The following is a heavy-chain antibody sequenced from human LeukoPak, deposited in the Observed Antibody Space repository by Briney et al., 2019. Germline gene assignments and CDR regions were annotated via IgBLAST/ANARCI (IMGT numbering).Heavy chain of an antibody. CDR3: ARRAGAYSHPYDY. V-gene: IGHV3-23*01. CDR2: ISGSGDST. CDR1: GFTFSNYA. J-gene: IGHJ4*02. D-gene: IGHD4/OR15-4a*01. Sequence: GGSLRLSCAASGFTFSNYAMRWVRQAPGKGLEWVSGISGSGDSTYYADSVKGRFTISRDNSKNALYLQMNSLRAEDTAVYFCARRAGAYSHPYDYWGQGTLVTVSS.